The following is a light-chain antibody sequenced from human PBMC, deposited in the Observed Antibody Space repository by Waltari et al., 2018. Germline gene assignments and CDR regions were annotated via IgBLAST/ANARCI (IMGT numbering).Light chain of an antibody. V-gene: IGLV1-47*01. J-gene: IGLJ3*02. Sequence: QSVLTQPPSASGTTGQRVIISCSGRSSNIGSNYVYWYQHVPGAAPKLLIYRNNERPSGRPGRCSGSKSGTSASLAISGRRSDDEADYYCAAWDDSLSRWLLGGGTKLTVL. CDR3: AAWDDSLSRWL. CDR1: SSNIGSNY. CDR2: RNN.